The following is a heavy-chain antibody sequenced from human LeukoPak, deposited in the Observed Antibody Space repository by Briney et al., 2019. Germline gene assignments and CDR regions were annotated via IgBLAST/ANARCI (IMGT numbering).Heavy chain of an antibody. CDR3: ARVGAPYSSSWYSYWYFDL. V-gene: IGHV4-61*10. J-gene: IGHJ2*01. D-gene: IGHD6-13*01. Sequence: SETLSLTCSVSGGSISRSSNYWSWIRQPAGKGLEWIGYIYYSGSTNYNPSLKSRVTISVDTSKNQFSPKLSSVTAADTAVYYCARVGAPYSSSWYSYWYFDLWGRSTLVTVSS. CDR2: IYYSGST. CDR1: GGSISRSSNY.